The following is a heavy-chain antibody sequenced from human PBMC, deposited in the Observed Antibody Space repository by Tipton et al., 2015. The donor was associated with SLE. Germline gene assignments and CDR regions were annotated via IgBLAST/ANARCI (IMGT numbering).Heavy chain of an antibody. CDR2: IYYSGST. J-gene: IGHJ5*02. Sequence: TLSLTCVVSGHAISGGYYWGWIRQPPGKGLEWIGSIYYSGSTYYNPSLKSRVTISVDTSKNQFSLKLSSVTAADTAVYYCARLGVATLGFDPWGQGTLVTVSS. V-gene: IGHV4-38-2*01. D-gene: IGHD5-12*01. CDR3: ARLGVATLGFDP. CDR1: GHAISGGYY.